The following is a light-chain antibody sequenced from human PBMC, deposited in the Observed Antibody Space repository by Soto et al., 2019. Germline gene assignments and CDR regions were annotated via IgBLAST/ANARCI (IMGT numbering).Light chain of an antibody. CDR2: DVN. J-gene: IGLJ2*01. CDR1: SSDVGGYNY. CDR3: SSYAGSNKVI. V-gene: IGLV2-8*01. Sequence: QSVLTQPPAASGSLQQSVTISCTGTSSDVGGYNYVSWYQQYPGEAPKLIIYDVNKRPSGVPDRFSGSKSGNTASLTVSGLQAEDEADYYCSSYAGSNKVIFGGGTKVTVL.